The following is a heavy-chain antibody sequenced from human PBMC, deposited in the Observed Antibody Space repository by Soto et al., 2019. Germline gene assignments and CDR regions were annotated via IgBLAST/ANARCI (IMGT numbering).Heavy chain of an antibody. CDR2: INSYNGDT. Sequence: QVQLVQSGGEEKKPGASVKVSCKASGYDFIGHGISWVRQARGQGLEWMGWINSYNGDTKYARKYQDRITLTKDKSTRTLYTELTSLRSDDTAVYYCGRDQWLKVPAVVGEKFDSWGQGTLITVSS. CDR3: GRDQWLKVPAVVGEKFDS. J-gene: IGHJ5*01. D-gene: IGHD6-19*01. CDR1: GYDFIGHG. V-gene: IGHV1-18*04.